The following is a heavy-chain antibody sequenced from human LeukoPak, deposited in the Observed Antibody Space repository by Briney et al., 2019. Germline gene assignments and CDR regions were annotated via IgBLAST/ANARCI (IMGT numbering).Heavy chain of an antibody. CDR2: ISYDGSNK. CDR3: ARDRVYYDSSGYYRRINWFDP. Sequence: PGGSLRLSCAASGFTFSSYAMHRVRQAPGKGLEWVAVISYDGSNKYYADSVKGRFTISRDNSKNTLYLQMNSLRAEDTAVYYCARDRVYYDSSGYYRRINWFDPWGQGTLVTVFS. V-gene: IGHV3-30-3*01. J-gene: IGHJ5*02. D-gene: IGHD3-22*01. CDR1: GFTFSSYA.